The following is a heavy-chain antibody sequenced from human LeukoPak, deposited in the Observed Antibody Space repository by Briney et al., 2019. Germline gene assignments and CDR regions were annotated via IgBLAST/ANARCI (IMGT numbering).Heavy chain of an antibody. D-gene: IGHD6-13*01. J-gene: IGHJ4*02. CDR1: GGSFSSYY. V-gene: IGHV4-34*01. Sequence: SETLSLTCAVYGGSFSSYYWSWIRQSPGRGLEWIGEINHSGSTYYNPSLKSRVTISEDTSKDQFSLKLSSVTAADAAVYYCARGVRIADYWGQGTLVTVSS. CDR3: ARGVRIADY. CDR2: INHSGST.